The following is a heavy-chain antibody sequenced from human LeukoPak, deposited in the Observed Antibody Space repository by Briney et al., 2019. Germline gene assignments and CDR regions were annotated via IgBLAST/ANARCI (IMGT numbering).Heavy chain of an antibody. V-gene: IGHV1-46*01. CDR2: INPSGGST. CDR3: ARDQVSYSGSRPFDP. Sequence: ASVKVSCKASGYTFTSYYMHWVRQAPGQGLEWMGIINPSGGSTSYAQKFQGRVTMTRDMSTSTVYVELSSLRSEDTAVYYCARDQVSYSGSRPFDPWGQGTLVTVSS. J-gene: IGHJ5*02. D-gene: IGHD1-26*01. CDR1: GYTFTSYY.